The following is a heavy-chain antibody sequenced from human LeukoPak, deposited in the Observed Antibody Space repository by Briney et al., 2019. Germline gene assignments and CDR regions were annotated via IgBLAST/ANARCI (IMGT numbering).Heavy chain of an antibody. CDR2: IGTAGDT. D-gene: IGHD5-12*01. Sequence: GGSLRLSCAASGFTFSSYDMHWVRQATGKGLEWVSAIGTAGDTYYPGSVKGRFTISRENAKNSLYLQMNSLRAGDTAVYYCARGSLKSGYPNFDYWGQGTLVTVSS. CDR3: ARGSLKSGYPNFDY. J-gene: IGHJ4*02. V-gene: IGHV3-13*01. CDR1: GFTFSSYD.